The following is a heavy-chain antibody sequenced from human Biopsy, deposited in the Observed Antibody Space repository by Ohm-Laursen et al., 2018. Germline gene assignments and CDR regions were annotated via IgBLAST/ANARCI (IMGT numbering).Heavy chain of an antibody. J-gene: IGHJ4*02. Sequence: SQTLSLTCPVSGGSISSFYWTWIRQPPGKGPEWIGDISDSGSTNYKPSLKSRFIISVDTSKNQFSLNRSSVTAADTAVYYCARRGSGGRSFDHWGQGTLVTVSS. CDR1: GGSISSFY. D-gene: IGHD2-15*01. CDR3: ARRGSGGRSFDH. CDR2: ISDSGST. V-gene: IGHV4-59*08.